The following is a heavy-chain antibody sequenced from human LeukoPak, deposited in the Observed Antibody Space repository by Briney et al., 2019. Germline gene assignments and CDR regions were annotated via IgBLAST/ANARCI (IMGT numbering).Heavy chain of an antibody. CDR3: AREGDYYDSSGPLRY. Sequence: SETLSLTCTVSGGSISSYYWSWIRQPPGKGLEWIGYIYYSGSTNYNPSLKSRVTISVDTSKNQFSLKLSSVTAADTAVYYCAREGDYYDSSGPLRYWGQGTLVTVSS. CDR2: IYYSGST. CDR1: GGSISSYY. D-gene: IGHD3-22*01. V-gene: IGHV4-59*01. J-gene: IGHJ4*02.